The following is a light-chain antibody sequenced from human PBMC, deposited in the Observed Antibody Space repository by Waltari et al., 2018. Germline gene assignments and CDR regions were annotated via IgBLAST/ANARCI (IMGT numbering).Light chain of an antibody. Sequence: NFMLTQPHSVSESPGQTVTISCTGSRGILASNCVPWHPQRPARAPTHVVYEGNQRPCGAPDRFSGSIDSASNSASLTISGLKTADEADYYCQSYDSSNQGVFGGGTKLTVL. CDR1: RGILASNC. CDR3: QSYDSSNQGV. V-gene: IGLV6-57*02. CDR2: EGN. J-gene: IGLJ3*02.